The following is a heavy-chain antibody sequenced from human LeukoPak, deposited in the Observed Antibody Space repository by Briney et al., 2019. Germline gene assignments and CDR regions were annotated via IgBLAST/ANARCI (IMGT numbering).Heavy chain of an antibody. CDR3: ARLETSSGSLSYFDY. D-gene: IGHD6-19*01. CDR2: IYHSGST. J-gene: IGHJ4*02. V-gene: IGHV4-38-2*02. Sequence: SETLSLTCTVSGYSISSGYYWAWIRQPPGKGLEWIGYIYHSGSTNYNPSLKSRVTISVDTSKNQFSLKLSSVTAADTAVYYCARLETSSGSLSYFDYCGQGTLVTVSS. CDR1: GYSISSGYY.